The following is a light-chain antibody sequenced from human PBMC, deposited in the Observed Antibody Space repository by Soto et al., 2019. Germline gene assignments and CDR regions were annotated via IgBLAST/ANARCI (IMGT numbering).Light chain of an antibody. CDR1: SSDVGGYNY. CDR3: SSYTSSSTYV. V-gene: IGLV2-14*01. CDR2: EVS. Sequence: QSALTQPASVSGSPXQSITXSXTXTSSDVGGYNYVSWYQQHPSKAPKLMIYEVSNRPSGVSNRFSGSKSGNTASLTISGLQAEDEADYYCSSYTSSSTYVFGTGTKVTVL. J-gene: IGLJ1*01.